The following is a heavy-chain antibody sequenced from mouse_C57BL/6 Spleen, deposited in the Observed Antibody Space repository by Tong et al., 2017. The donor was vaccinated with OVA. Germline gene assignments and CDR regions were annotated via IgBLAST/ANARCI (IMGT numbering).Heavy chain of an antibody. CDR3: ARSFYSNYAMDY. J-gene: IGHJ4*01. D-gene: IGHD2-5*01. V-gene: IGHV7-3*01. CDR1: GFTFTDYY. Sequence: EVQLQESGGGLVQPGGSLSLSCAASGFTFTDYYMSWVRQPPGKALEWLGFIRNKANGYTTEYSASVKGRFTISRDNSQSILYLQMNALRAEDSATYYCARSFYSNYAMDYWGQGTSVTVSS. CDR2: IRNKANGYTT.